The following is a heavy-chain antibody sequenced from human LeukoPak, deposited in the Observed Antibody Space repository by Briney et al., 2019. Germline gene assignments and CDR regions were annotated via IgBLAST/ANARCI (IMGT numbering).Heavy chain of an antibody. CDR1: GGTFSSYA. V-gene: IGHV1-69*05. CDR3: ARDPEFMGAFDI. Sequence: SVKVSCKDSGGTFSSYAISWVRQAPGQGLEWMGGIIPIFGTANYTQKFQGRVTITTDESTSTAYMELSSLRSEDTAVYYCARDPEFMGAFDIWGQGTMVTVSS. D-gene: IGHD3-10*01. J-gene: IGHJ3*02. CDR2: IIPIFGTA.